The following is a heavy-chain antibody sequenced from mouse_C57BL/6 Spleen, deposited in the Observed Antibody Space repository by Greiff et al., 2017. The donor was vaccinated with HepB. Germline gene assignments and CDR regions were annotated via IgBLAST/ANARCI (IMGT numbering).Heavy chain of an antibody. J-gene: IGHJ1*03. Sequence: QVQLKESGAELVRPGTSVKVSCKASGYAFTNYLIELVKQRPGQGLEWIGVINPGSGGTNYNEKFKGKATLTADKSSSTAYMQLSSLTSEDSAVYFCARLDYGSSDWYFDVWGTGTTVTVSS. CDR1: GYAFTNYL. CDR3: ARLDYGSSDWYFDV. D-gene: IGHD1-1*01. CDR2: INPGSGGT. V-gene: IGHV1-54*01.